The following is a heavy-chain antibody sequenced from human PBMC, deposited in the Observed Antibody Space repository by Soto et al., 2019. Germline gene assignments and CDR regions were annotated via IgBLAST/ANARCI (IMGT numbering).Heavy chain of an antibody. CDR2: IYYSGSA. CDR3: ARLVWSYGTWFDP. Sequence: QVQLQESGPGLVKPSETLSLTCTVSGGSISSYYWSWIRQPPGKGLEWIGYIYYSGSANYNPSLKSRVTISVATSKNQCSLKLSSVTAADTAVYYCARLVWSYGTWFDPWGQGTLVTVSS. V-gene: IGHV4-59*08. J-gene: IGHJ5*02. D-gene: IGHD5-18*01. CDR1: GGSISSYY.